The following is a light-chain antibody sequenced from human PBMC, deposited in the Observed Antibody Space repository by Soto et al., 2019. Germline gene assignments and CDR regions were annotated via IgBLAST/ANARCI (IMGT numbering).Light chain of an antibody. CDR2: DVS. CDR3: ISYTSSSPYV. CDR1: SSDVGGYNY. J-gene: IGLJ1*01. Sequence: QSALAQPASVSGAPGQSITSSCTGTSSDVGGYNYVSWYQHHPGKAPKLIIFDVSNRPSGISNRFSGSKSGNTASLTISGLQAEDEADYYCISYTSSSPYVFGTGTK. V-gene: IGLV2-14*03.